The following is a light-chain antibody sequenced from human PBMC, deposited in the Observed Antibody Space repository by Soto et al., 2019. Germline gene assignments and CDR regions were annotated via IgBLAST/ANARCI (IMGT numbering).Light chain of an antibody. CDR1: QTITRY. J-gene: IGKJ5*01. CDR3: QQSDSIPIT. CDR2: AAS. Sequence: EIPMTQSPSYLYASVGDGVIIXCRASQTITRYLTWYRQKPGTAPKLLIYAASTLQGVVPSRFSGSGSGTDFTRAISSLQPEDFATYYGQQSDSIPITFGQGTRLEIK. V-gene: IGKV1-39*01.